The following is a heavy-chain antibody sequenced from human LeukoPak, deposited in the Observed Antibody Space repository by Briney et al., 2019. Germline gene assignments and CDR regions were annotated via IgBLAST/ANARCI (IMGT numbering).Heavy chain of an antibody. CDR2: FYPEDGET. Sequence: ASVTVSCKVSGYTLTELSMHWVRQAPGKGLEWMGGFYPEDGETIYAQKFQGRVTMTEDTSTDTAYMELSSLRSEDTAVYYCATLTAGSYGRTYYYYMDVWGKGTTVTVSS. D-gene: IGHD5-18*01. V-gene: IGHV1-24*01. J-gene: IGHJ6*03. CDR3: ATLTAGSYGRTYYYYMDV. CDR1: GYTLTELS.